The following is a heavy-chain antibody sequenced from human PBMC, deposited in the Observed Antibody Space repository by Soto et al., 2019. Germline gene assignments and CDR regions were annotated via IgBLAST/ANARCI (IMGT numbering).Heavy chain of an antibody. CDR3: ARQIYDSDTGPNFQYYFDS. CDR2: IDPSDSQT. CDR1: GYSFACYW. V-gene: IGHV5-10-1*01. J-gene: IGHJ4*02. Sequence: GESLKSSCQGSGYSFACYWITWVRQKPGKVLEWMGRIDPSDSQTYYSPSFRGHVTISVTKSITTVFLQWSSLRASDTAMYYCARQIYDSDTGPNFQYYFDSWGQGTPVTVSS. D-gene: IGHD3-22*01.